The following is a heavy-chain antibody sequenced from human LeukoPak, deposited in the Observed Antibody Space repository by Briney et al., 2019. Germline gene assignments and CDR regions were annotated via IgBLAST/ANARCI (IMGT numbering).Heavy chain of an antibody. V-gene: IGHV3-53*01. J-gene: IGHJ4*02. CDR1: GFTFSSSF. CDR2: IYSGGST. Sequence: GGSLRLSCAASGFTFSSSFMSWVRQAPGRGLEWGSVIYSGGSTYYADSVKGRFTISRDNSKNTVSLQMNSLRAEDTAVYYCARGADRWNYFDYWGQGTLVTVSS. CDR3: ARGADRWNYFDY. D-gene: IGHD4-23*01.